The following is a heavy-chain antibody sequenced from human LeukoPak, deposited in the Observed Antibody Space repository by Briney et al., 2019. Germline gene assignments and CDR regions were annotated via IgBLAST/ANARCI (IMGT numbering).Heavy chain of an antibody. D-gene: IGHD3-10*01. J-gene: IGHJ4*02. CDR3: ARDTRYYYGSRSHENFDY. CDR2: INTNTANP. V-gene: IGHV7-4-1*02. Sequence: GASVKVSCKASGYTLTSYAMNWVRQAPGQGLEWMGWINTNTANPTYAQGFTGRFVFFLDTSVSTTYLQISSLKGEDTAVYYCARDTRYYYGSRSHENFDYWGQGTLVTVSS. CDR1: GYTLTSYA.